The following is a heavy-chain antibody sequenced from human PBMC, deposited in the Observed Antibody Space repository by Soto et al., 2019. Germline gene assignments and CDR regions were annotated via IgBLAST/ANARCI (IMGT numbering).Heavy chain of an antibody. J-gene: IGHJ4*02. D-gene: IGHD3-9*01. CDR2: IYYSGST. CDR3: ARWGNYDILTGYYYYFDY. V-gene: IGHV4-31*03. Sequence: SETLSLTCTVSGGSISSGGYYWSWIRQHPGKGLEWIGYIYYSGSTYYNPSLKSRVTISVDTSKNQFSLKLSSVTAADTAVYYCARWGNYDILTGYYYYFDYWGQGTLVTVSS. CDR1: GGSISSGGYY.